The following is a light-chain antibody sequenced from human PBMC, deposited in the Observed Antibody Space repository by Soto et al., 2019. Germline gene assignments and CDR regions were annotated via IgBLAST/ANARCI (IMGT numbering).Light chain of an antibody. V-gene: IGLV2-18*02. CDR3: SSYTSSSTYV. CDR2: GVS. Sequence: QSVLTPPPSVSGSPGQSVTISCNGTSRDVGSYNRVSWYQQPPGTAPKLMIYGVSNRPSGVPDRFSGSKSGNTASLTISGLQAEDEADYYCSSYTSSSTYVFGTGTKVTVL. J-gene: IGLJ1*01. CDR1: SRDVGSYNR.